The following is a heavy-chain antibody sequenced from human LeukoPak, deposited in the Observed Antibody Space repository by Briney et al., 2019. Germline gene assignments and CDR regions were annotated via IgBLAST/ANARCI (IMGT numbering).Heavy chain of an antibody. J-gene: IGHJ5*01. D-gene: IGHD5-12*01. Sequence: PSETLSLTCTVSGGSISSSSYYWDWIRQPPGKGLEWIGYIHYSGSTHYNPALKSQLTISADMSKNQFALKMSSVTAADTAVYYCARHGYSDYGIDSWGQGTLVTVSS. CDR3: ARHGYSDYGIDS. CDR1: GGSISSSSYY. V-gene: IGHV4-39*01. CDR2: IHYSGST.